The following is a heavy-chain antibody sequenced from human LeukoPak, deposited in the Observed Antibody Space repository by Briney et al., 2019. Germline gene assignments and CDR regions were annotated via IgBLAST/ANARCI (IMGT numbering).Heavy chain of an antibody. Sequence: GGSLRLSCAASGFTFSSYSLNWVRQAPGKGLEWVSYITSSSSSIYYADSVKGRFTISRDNAKNSLYLQMNSLRAEDTAMYYCARDYCSGGRCCSVDYWGQGTLVTVSS. CDR2: ITSSSSSI. CDR3: ARDYCSGGRCCSVDY. CDR1: GFTFSSYS. D-gene: IGHD2-15*01. V-gene: IGHV3-48*04. J-gene: IGHJ4*02.